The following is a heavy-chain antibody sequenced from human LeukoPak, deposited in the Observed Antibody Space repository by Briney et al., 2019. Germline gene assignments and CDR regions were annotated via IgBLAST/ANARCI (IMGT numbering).Heavy chain of an antibody. V-gene: IGHV1-8*01. CDR1: GYTFTSYD. CDR2: MNTNSGNT. CDR3: ARGTYYYDSSGYYGFGDY. J-gene: IGHJ4*02. D-gene: IGHD3-22*01. Sequence: SVKVSCKASGYTFTSYDINWVRQATGQGLEWMGWMNTNSGNTGYAQKFQGRVTMTRNTSISTAYMELSSLRSEDTAVYYCARGTYYYDSSGYYGFGDYWGQGTLVTVSS.